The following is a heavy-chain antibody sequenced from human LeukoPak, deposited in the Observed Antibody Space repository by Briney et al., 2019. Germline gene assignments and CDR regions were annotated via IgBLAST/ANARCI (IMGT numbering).Heavy chain of an antibody. J-gene: IGHJ4*02. CDR2: IIPILGTA. Sequence: ASVKVSCKASGGTFSSYAISWVQQAPGQGLEWMGGIIPILGTANYAQKFQGRVTITADESTSTAYMELSSLRSEDTAVYYCARDPSYGSGSPDYWGQGTLVTVSS. CDR1: GGTFSSYA. CDR3: ARDPSYGSGSPDY. V-gene: IGHV1-69*13. D-gene: IGHD3-10*01.